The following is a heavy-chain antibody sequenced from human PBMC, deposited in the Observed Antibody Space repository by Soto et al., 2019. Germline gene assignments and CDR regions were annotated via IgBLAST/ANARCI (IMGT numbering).Heavy chain of an antibody. D-gene: IGHD3-16*02. V-gene: IGHV3-23*01. CDR2: ISGSGGST. Sequence: GGSLRLSCAASGFTFSSYAMSWVRQAPGKGLEWVSAISGSGGSTYYADSVKGRFTISRDNSKNTLYLQMNSLRAEDTAVYYCAKDLGELSPYYYYYMDVWGKGTTVTVSS. J-gene: IGHJ6*03. CDR3: AKDLGELSPYYYYYMDV. CDR1: GFTFSSYA.